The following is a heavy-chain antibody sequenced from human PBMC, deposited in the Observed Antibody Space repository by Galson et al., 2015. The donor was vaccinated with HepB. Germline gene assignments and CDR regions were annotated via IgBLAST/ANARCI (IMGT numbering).Heavy chain of an antibody. J-gene: IGHJ4*02. CDR2: FDPEDGET. D-gene: IGHD3-22*01. Sequence: SVKVSCKVSGYTLTELSMHWVRQAPGKGLEWMGGFDPEDGETIYAQKFQGRVTMTEDTSTDTAYMELSSLRSEDTAVYYCATDNNYYDSSGYWTLWYWGQGTLVTVSS. V-gene: IGHV1-24*01. CDR3: ATDNNYYDSSGYWTLWY. CDR1: GYTLTELS.